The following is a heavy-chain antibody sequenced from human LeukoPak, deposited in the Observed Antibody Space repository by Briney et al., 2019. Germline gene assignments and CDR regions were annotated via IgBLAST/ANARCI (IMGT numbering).Heavy chain of an antibody. V-gene: IGHV4-39*01. Sequence: PSETLSLTCTVSGGSISSYYWGWIRQPPGKGLEWIGSIYYSGSTYYNPSLKSRVTISVDTSKNQFSLKLSSVTAADTAVYYCARPYDSSGYYRSPWFDPWGQGTLVTVSS. J-gene: IGHJ5*02. CDR1: GGSISSYY. CDR2: IYYSGST. D-gene: IGHD3-22*01. CDR3: ARPYDSSGYYRSPWFDP.